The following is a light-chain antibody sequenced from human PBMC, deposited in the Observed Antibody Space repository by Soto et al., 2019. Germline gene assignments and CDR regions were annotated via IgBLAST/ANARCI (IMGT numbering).Light chain of an antibody. J-gene: IGLJ1*01. CDR3: CSYAGSSTLV. CDR2: DVS. Sequence: QSALTQPRSVSGSPGQSVTISCTGTSSDVGGYNYVSWYQQHPGKAPKLMTHDVSNRPSAVPDRFSGSKSGNTASLTISGLQAEDEADYDCCSYAGSSTLVFGTGTKLTVL. CDR1: SSDVGGYNY. V-gene: IGLV2-11*01.